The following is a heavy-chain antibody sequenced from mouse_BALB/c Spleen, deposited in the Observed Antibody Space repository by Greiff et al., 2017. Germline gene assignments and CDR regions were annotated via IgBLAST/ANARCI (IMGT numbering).Heavy chain of an antibody. V-gene: IGHV5-17*02. J-gene: IGHJ2*01. CDR3: ASSSYGTSFDY. CDR1: GFTFSSFG. D-gene: IGHD1-1*01. CDR2: ISSGSSTI. Sequence: EVKLMESGGGLVQPGGSRKLSCAASGFTFSSFGMHWVRQAPEKGLEWVAYISSGSSTIYYADTVKGRFTISRDNPKNTLFLQMTSLRSEDTAMYYCASSSYGTSFDYWGQGTTLTVSS.